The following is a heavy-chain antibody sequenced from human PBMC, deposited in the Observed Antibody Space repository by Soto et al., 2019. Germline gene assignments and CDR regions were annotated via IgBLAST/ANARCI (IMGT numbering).Heavy chain of an antibody. Sequence: SETLSLTCAVSGYSISSGYYWGWTRQPPGKGLEWIGSIYHSESTYYNPSLKSRVTISVDTSKNQFSLKLSSVTAADTAVYYCARDVEDYDFWSGYPRQNYYYYYGMDVWGQGTTVTVS. J-gene: IGHJ6*02. D-gene: IGHD3-3*01. CDR2: IYHSEST. V-gene: IGHV4-38-2*02. CDR1: GYSISSGYY. CDR3: ARDVEDYDFWSGYPRQNYYYYYGMDV.